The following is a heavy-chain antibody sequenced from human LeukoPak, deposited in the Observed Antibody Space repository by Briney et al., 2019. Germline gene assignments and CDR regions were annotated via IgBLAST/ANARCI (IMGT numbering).Heavy chain of an antibody. D-gene: IGHD1-26*01. J-gene: IGHJ4*02. Sequence: PSETLSLTCTVSGGSISSYYWGWIRQPPGKGLEWIGSIYYSGSTYYNPSLKSRVTISVDTSKNQLSLKLSSVTAADTAVYYCAREVGATLYYWGQGTLVTVSS. CDR3: AREVGATLYY. CDR2: IYYSGST. CDR1: GGSISSYY. V-gene: IGHV4-39*07.